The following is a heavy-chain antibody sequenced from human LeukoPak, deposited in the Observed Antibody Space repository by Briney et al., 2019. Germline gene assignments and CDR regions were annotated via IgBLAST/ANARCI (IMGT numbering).Heavy chain of an antibody. Sequence: GGSLRLSCAASGFTFSAYGLHWVRQTPGKGLEWVAIISDDGSHKYYADSVKGRFTISRDNSKNTLYLQMSSLRAEDTAVYYCANVDAGDYWGQGTLVTV. CDR2: ISDDGSHK. V-gene: IGHV3-30*18. CDR3: ANVDAGDY. D-gene: IGHD5-12*01. J-gene: IGHJ4*02. CDR1: GFTFSAYG.